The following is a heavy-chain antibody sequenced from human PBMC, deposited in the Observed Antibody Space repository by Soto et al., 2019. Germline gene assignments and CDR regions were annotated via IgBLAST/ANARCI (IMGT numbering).Heavy chain of an antibody. J-gene: IGHJ6*02. CDR1: GFTFSSYS. V-gene: IGHV3-48*02. CDR2: ISSSSSTI. CDR3: ASLAIVYIAEYYYGMDV. D-gene: IGHD6-13*01. Sequence: EVQLVESGGGLVQPGGSLRLSCAASGFTFSSYSMNWVRQAPGKGLEWVSYISSSSSTIYYADSVKGRFTISRDNAKNSLYLQMNSLRDEDTAVYYCASLAIVYIAEYYYGMDVWGQGTTVTVSS.